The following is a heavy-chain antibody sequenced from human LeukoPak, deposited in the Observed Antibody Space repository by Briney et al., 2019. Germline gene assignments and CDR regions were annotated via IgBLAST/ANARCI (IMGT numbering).Heavy chain of an antibody. Sequence: GGSLRLSCAASGFTVSRNYMSWVRQAPGKGLEWVSVIYRGGRTYYADSVKGRFTISRDNSKNTLYLQMNRLRAEDTAVYYCARDPYSGSYGPHYYYYMDVWGKGTTVTISS. CDR2: IYRGGRT. CDR3: ARDPYSGSYGPHYYYYMDV. D-gene: IGHD1-26*01. V-gene: IGHV3-66*01. CDR1: GFTVSRNY. J-gene: IGHJ6*03.